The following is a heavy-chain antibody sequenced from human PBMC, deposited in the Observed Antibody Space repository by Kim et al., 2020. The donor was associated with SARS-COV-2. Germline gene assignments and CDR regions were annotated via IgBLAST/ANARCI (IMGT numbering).Heavy chain of an antibody. V-gene: IGHV3-49*02. CDR3: TRDWDATEGVDP. Sequence: YAASVKCRFTISRDDSKSIAYLQMNSLKTEDTAVYYCTRDWDATEGVDPWGQGTLVTVSS. D-gene: IGHD2-15*01. J-gene: IGHJ5*02.